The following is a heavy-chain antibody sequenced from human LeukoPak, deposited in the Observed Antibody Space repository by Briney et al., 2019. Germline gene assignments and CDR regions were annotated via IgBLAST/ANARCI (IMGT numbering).Heavy chain of an antibody. J-gene: IGHJ6*02. Sequence: PSETLSLTCAVYGGSFSGYYWSWIRQPPGKGLEWIGEINHSGSTNYNPSPKSRVTISVDTSKNQFSLKLSSVPAADTAVYYCASGYYDFWSGYTPYYYGMDVWGQGTTVTVSS. CDR2: INHSGST. V-gene: IGHV4-34*01. D-gene: IGHD3-3*01. CDR1: GGSFSGYY. CDR3: ASGYYDFWSGYTPYYYGMDV.